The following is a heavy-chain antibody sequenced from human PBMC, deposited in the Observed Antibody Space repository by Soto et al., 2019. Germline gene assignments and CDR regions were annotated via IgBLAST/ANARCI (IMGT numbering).Heavy chain of an antibody. V-gene: IGHV5-51*01. CDR2: IYPGDSDT. CDR1: GYSFTSYW. CDR3: ARQAVIIYYGRDV. D-gene: IGHD6-19*01. Sequence: PGESLKISCKGSGYSFTSYWIGWARQMPGKGLEWMGFIYPGDSDTRYSPSFQGQVTISADKSISTAYLQWSSLKASDTAMYYCARQAVIIYYGRDVWGQGTTVTVSS. J-gene: IGHJ6*02.